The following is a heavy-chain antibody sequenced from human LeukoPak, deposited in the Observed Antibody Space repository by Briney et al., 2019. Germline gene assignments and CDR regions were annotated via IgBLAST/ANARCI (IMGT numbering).Heavy chain of an antibody. Sequence: PSETLSLTCTVPGGSISSYSWSWIRQPPGQGLEWIGYIYYSGSTNYYPSLKSRVTISVDTSTNQFSLKLSSVTAADTAVYYCARTPVGYCRSTSGRYYYYFMDVWGKGTTVTVSS. V-gene: IGHV4-59*01. CDR1: GGSISSYS. D-gene: IGHD2-2*01. J-gene: IGHJ6*03. CDR3: ARTPVGYCRSTSGRYYYYFMDV. CDR2: IYYSGST.